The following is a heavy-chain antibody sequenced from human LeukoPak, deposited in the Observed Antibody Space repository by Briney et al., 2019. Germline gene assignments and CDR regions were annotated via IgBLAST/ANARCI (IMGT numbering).Heavy chain of an antibody. V-gene: IGHV3-7*05. CDR1: GFTFSSYW. D-gene: IGHD3-10*01. CDR3: ARDTPNYYGSGSFDY. J-gene: IGHJ4*02. CDR2: IKQDGSEK. Sequence: GGSLRLSCAASGFTFSSYWMSWVRQAPGKGLEWVANIKQDGSEKYYVDSVKGRFTISRDNAKNSLYLQMNSLIAEDTAVYYCARDTPNYYGSGSFDYWGQGTLVTVSS.